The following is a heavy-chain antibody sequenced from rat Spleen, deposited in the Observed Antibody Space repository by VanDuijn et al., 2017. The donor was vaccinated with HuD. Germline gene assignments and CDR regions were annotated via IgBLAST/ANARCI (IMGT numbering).Heavy chain of an antibody. J-gene: IGHJ2*01. V-gene: IGHV2-30*01. Sequence: QVQLMESGPGLVQPSETLSLTCTVSGFSLTANNVHWVRQPPGKGLEWLGVIWIDGNTGYTSFLKSRLSISRDTSRSQVFLKMNSLQTEDTATYFCARDRTGPFDYWGQGVKVTVSS. CDR2: IWIDGNT. CDR1: GFSLTANN. D-gene: IGHD4-2*01. CDR3: ARDRTGPFDY.